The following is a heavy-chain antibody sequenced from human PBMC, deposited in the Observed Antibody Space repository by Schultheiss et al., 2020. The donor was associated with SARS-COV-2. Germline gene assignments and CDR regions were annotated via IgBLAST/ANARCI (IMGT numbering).Heavy chain of an antibody. Sequence: GGSLRLSCAASGFTFSSYAMSWVRQAPGKGLEWVSSISSSSSYIYYADSVKGRFTISRDNAKNSLYLQMNSLRAEDTAVYYCAREKVGAGAFDIWGQGTMVTVSS. CDR2: ISSSSSYI. CDR1: GFTFSSYA. D-gene: IGHD1-26*01. J-gene: IGHJ3*02. CDR3: AREKVGAGAFDI. V-gene: IGHV3-21*01.